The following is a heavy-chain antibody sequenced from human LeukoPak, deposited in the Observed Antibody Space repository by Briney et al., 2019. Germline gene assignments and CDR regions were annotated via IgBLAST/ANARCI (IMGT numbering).Heavy chain of an antibody. J-gene: IGHJ1*01. CDR2: INSDGSST. V-gene: IGHV3-74*01. D-gene: IGHD3-10*01. Sequence: GGSLRLSCAASGFTFSSYWMHWVRQAPGKGLVWVSRINSDGSSTSYADSVKGRFTISRDNAKNTLYLQMNSLRAEDTAVYYCARAPRTYPPRFGEPWGQGTLVTASS. CDR3: ARAPRTYPPRFGEP. CDR1: GFTFSSYW.